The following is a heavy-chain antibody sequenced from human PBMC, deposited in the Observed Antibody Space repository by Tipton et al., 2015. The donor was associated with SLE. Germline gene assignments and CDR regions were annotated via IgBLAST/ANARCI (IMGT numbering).Heavy chain of an antibody. CDR1: GYSISSGYY. Sequence: TLSLTCTVFGYSISSGYYWGWIRQPPGKGLEWIGSIYGSGSSYYNPSLRSRVTISVDTSKNQFSLKLSSVTAADTAVYFCARDPPSSYYYGMDVWGRGATVTVSS. CDR3: ARDPPSSYYYGMDV. V-gene: IGHV4-38-2*02. J-gene: IGHJ6*02. D-gene: IGHD3-10*01. CDR2: IYGSGSS.